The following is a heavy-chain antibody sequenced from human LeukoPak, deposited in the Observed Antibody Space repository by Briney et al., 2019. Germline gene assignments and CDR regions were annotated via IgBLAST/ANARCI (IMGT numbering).Heavy chain of an antibody. CDR2: IGTAGDT. J-gene: IGHJ4*02. CDR1: GFTFSSYD. V-gene: IGHV3-13*01. D-gene: IGHD6-25*01. CDR3: ARGWGSGGQRLLGY. Sequence: GGSLRLSCAASGFTFSSYDMHWVRQAPGKGLEWVSGIGTAGDTYYPGSVKGRFITSRENAKNSLYLQMNSLRAGDTAIYYCARGWGSGGQRLLGYWGQGTLVTVSS.